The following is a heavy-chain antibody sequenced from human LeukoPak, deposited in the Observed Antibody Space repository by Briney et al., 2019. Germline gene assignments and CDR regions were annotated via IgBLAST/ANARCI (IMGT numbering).Heavy chain of an antibody. V-gene: IGHV3-30-3*01. D-gene: IGHD3-10*01. Sequence: PGGSLRLSCAASGFTFSSYAMHWVRQAPGKGLEWVAVISYDGSNKYYADSVKGRFTTSRDNSKNTLYLQMNSLRAEDTAVYYCARAFYGSGTPFDAFDIWGQGTLVTVSS. CDR1: GFTFSSYA. CDR2: ISYDGSNK. CDR3: ARAFYGSGTPFDAFDI. J-gene: IGHJ3*02.